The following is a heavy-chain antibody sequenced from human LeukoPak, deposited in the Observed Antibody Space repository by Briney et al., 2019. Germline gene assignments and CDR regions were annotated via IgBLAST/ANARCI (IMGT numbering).Heavy chain of an antibody. Sequence: GGSLRLSCAAWGFTFRDYYMIGIRQAPGKGLEGVLYISSSSSYIYYADSLKGRFTISRDNAKTSLYLQMNSLRDEDTAVYYCARGTMFPYYFDYWGQGTLVTVSS. D-gene: IGHD3-10*02. CDR2: ISSSSSYI. V-gene: IGHV3-11*06. CDR1: GFTFRDYY. J-gene: IGHJ4*02. CDR3: ARGTMFPYYFDY.